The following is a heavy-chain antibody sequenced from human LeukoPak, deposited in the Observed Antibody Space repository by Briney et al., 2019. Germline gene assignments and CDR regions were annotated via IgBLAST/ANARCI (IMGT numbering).Heavy chain of an antibody. CDR1: GFTVSSNY. Sequence: GGSLRLSFAASGFTVSSNYMSWVRQAQGKGLEWVSVIYSGGSTYYADSVKGRFTISRDNSKNTLYLQMNSLRAEDTAVYYCARSAEDSSGWYFDYWGQGTLSPSPQ. CDR2: IYSGGST. J-gene: IGHJ4*02. V-gene: IGHV3-66*02. D-gene: IGHD6-19*01. CDR3: ARSAEDSSGWYFDY.